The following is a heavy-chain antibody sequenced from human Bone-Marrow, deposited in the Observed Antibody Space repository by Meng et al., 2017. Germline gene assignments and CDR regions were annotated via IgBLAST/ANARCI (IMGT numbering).Heavy chain of an antibody. CDR3: ARERCNEGVCYWDY. Sequence: GGSLRLSCVVSGVTISGSDIHWVRQASGKGLEWVGCIGSTRKNYATAYAASMRGKFTISRDDSKNTAYLQMNSLRAEDTAVYYCARERCNEGVCYWDYWGQGTLVTVSS. J-gene: IGHJ4*02. CDR1: GVTISGSD. D-gene: IGHD5-24*01. V-gene: IGHV3-73*01. CDR2: IGSTRKNYAT.